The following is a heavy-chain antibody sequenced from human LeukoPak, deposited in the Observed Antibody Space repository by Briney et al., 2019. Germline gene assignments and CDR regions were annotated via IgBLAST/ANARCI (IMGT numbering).Heavy chain of an antibody. Sequence: GGSLRLSCAASGFTFSSYGMSWVRQAPGKGLEWVSAISGSGGSTYYADSVKGRFTISRDNSKNTLYLQMNGLRAGDTAVYYCAKAMGATLFDYWGQGTLVTVSS. J-gene: IGHJ4*02. V-gene: IGHV3-23*01. CDR1: GFTFSSYG. CDR3: AKAMGATLFDY. CDR2: ISGSGGST. D-gene: IGHD1-26*01.